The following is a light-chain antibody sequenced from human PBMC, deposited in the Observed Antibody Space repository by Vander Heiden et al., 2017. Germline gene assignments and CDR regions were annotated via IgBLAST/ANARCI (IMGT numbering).Light chain of an antibody. J-gene: IGKJ2*01. CDR1: QSISSW. CDR3: QQYNTYSYT. CDR2: KAS. Sequence: DIQMTQSPSTLSASVGDRVTITCRASQSISSWLAWYQQKPGKAPKLLIYKASILESGVPSRFSGSGSGTEFTLTIGSLQPDEFATYFCQQYNTYSYTFGQGTKLEIK. V-gene: IGKV1-5*03.